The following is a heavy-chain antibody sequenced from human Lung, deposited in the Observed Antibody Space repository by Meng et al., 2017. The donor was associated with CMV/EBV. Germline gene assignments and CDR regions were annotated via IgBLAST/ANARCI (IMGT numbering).Heavy chain of an antibody. D-gene: IGHD3-22*01. CDR3: AKRGDSSGTYAMDV. J-gene: IGHJ6*02. V-gene: IGHV3-30*02. CDR2: IRFDGTNK. CDR1: GFTFSSYA. Sequence: SCAASGFTFSSYAMHWVRQAPGKGLEWVANIRFDGTNKYHADSVKGRSTISRDNSKNTLYLQMNSLRAEDTAVYYCAKRGDSSGTYAMDVWGQGXTVTVSS.